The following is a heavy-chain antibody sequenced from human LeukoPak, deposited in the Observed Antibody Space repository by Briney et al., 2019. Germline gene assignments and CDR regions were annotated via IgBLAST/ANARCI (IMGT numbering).Heavy chain of an antibody. CDR2: IYPGDSDT. J-gene: IGHJ5*02. V-gene: IGHV5-51*01. CDR1: GYSFTSYR. Sequence: GASLKISCKGSGYSFTSYRIGWVRQMPGKGLEWMGIIYPGDSDTRYSPSFQGQVTISADKSISTAYLQWSSLKASDTAMYYCARHVYSSSWYVSNWFDPWGQGTLVTVSS. D-gene: IGHD6-13*01. CDR3: ARHVYSSSWYVSNWFDP.